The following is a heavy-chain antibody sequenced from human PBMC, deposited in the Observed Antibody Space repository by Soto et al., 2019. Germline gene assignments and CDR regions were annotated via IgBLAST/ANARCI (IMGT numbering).Heavy chain of an antibody. D-gene: IGHD2-15*01. CDR3: AIEGYCSGGSCYYYYYMDV. Sequence: PGGSLRLSCAASGFTFSNYVLSWVRQAPGKGLEWVSYISSSSGTIYYADSVKGRFTISRDNAKNSLYLQMNSLRAEDTAVYYCAIEGYCSGGSCYYYYYMDVWGKGTTVTVSS. J-gene: IGHJ6*03. CDR1: GFTFSNYV. V-gene: IGHV3-48*01. CDR2: ISSSSGTI.